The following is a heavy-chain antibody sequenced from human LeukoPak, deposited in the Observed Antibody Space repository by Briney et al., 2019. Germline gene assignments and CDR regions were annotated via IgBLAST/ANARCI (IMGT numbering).Heavy chain of an antibody. D-gene: IGHD1-26*01. V-gene: IGHV4-39*01. CDR2: IYYTGST. Sequence: SETLSLTCTVSGDSISSSRYYLGWIRQPPGKGLEWIGNIYYTGSTYYNASLQSRVTISIDTSKNQFSLRLNSVTAADTAMYYCVKSGGYGLIDYWGQGTLVTVSS. CDR1: GDSISSSRYY. CDR3: VKSGGYGLIDY. J-gene: IGHJ4*02.